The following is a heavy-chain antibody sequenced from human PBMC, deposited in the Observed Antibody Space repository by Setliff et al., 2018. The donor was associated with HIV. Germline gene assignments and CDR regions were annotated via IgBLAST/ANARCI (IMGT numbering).Heavy chain of an antibody. CDR2: INQTGST. V-gene: IGHV4-34*01. J-gene: IGHJ4*02. D-gene: IGHD6-13*01. CDR1: DVSLIGYY. Sequence: PSETLSLTCAVHDVSLIGYYWTWIRQPPGKGLEWIGEINQTGSTKYNPFLKSRVSMSLDTSKNQFSLKLSSVTAADTAIYYCARGSRSHGGMFGYWGQGTLVTVSS. CDR3: ARGSRSHGGMFGY.